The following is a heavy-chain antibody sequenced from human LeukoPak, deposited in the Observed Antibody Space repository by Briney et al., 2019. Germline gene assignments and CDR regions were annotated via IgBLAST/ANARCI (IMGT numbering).Heavy chain of an antibody. Sequence: GASVKVSCKASGYTFTSYYMHWVRQAPGQGLEWMGIINPSGGSTSYAQKLQGRVTMTTDTSTSTAYMELRSLRSDDTAVYYCARQYIDILTGYYRGELYWFFDLWGRGTLVTVSS. D-gene: IGHD3-9*01. CDR3: ARQYIDILTGYYRGELYWFFDL. CDR1: GYTFTSYY. V-gene: IGHV1-46*01. CDR2: INPSGGST. J-gene: IGHJ2*01.